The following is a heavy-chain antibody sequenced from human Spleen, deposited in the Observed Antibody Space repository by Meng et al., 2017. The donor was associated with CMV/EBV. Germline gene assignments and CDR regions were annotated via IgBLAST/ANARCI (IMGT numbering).Heavy chain of an antibody. J-gene: IGHJ3*02. V-gene: IGHV1-46*01. D-gene: IGHD5-24*01. CDR2: INPTGGST. CDR3: ARRSTMAYAFDI. Sequence: ASVKVSCKTSGYTFTSYGISWVRQAPGQGLEWMGVINPTGGSTIYAQKFQGRVTMASDTSTSTVDMELSSLTSEDTAVYYCARRSTMAYAFDIWGQGTMVTVSS. CDR1: GYTFTSYG.